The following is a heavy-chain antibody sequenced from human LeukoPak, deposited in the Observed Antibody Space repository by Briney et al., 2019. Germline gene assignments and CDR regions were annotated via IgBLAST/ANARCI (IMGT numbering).Heavy chain of an antibody. D-gene: IGHD3-10*01. CDR1: GFTFSSYW. Sequence: GGSLRLSCAASGFTFSSYWMTWVRQAPGKGLEWLSAISGNGESTHYADSVKGQFTISRDNYRNTLFLQMNSLRVEDTAIYYCAKDSYVSGRPLHTFDVWGQGTMVAVSS. V-gene: IGHV3-23*01. CDR2: ISGNGEST. J-gene: IGHJ3*01. CDR3: AKDSYVSGRPLHTFDV.